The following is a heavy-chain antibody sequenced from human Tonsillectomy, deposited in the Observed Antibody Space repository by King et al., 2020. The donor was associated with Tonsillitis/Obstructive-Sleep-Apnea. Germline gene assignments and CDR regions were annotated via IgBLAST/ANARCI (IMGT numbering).Heavy chain of an antibody. V-gene: IGHV3-7*04. CDR3: ARSRLAVTHTGVSFRY. J-gene: IGHJ4*02. Sequence: VQLVESGGGLVQRGGSLRLSCAASGFTFSNYWMSWVRQAPGKGLEWVANIKQDGRGKYFVGFVKGRFTISRDNAKNSLYLQMNSLRAEDTAVYYCARSRLAVTHTGVSFRYWGQGTLVTVSS. CDR2: IKQDGRGK. CDR1: GFTFSNYW. D-gene: IGHD6-19*01.